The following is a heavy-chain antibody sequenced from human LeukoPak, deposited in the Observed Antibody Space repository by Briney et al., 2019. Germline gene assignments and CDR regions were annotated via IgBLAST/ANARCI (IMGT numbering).Heavy chain of an antibody. V-gene: IGHV3-23*01. CDR2: ISGSGGST. D-gene: IGHD3-9*01. J-gene: IGHJ6*03. CDR3: ARVGYDILTGYYSSNYYYYMDV. Sequence: GGPLRLSCAASGFTFSSYAMSWVRQAPGKGLEWVSAISGSGGSTYYADSVKGRFTISRDNAKNSLYLQMNSLRAEDTAVYYCARVGYDILTGYYSSNYYYYMDVWGKGTTVTVSS. CDR1: GFTFSSYA.